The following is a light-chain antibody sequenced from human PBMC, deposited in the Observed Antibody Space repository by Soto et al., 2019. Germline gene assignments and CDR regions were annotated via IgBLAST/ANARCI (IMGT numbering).Light chain of an antibody. CDR2: KAS. CDR1: QTINNW. V-gene: IGKV1-5*03. Sequence: DIQMTQSPSTLSASVGDRVTLTCRASQTINNWLAWYQQKPGKAPKLLIYKASSLESGVPSRFSGSGSGTEFTLTISSLQPDDFATYYCQQYNNYLWTFGQGAKV. J-gene: IGKJ1*01. CDR3: QQYNNYLWT.